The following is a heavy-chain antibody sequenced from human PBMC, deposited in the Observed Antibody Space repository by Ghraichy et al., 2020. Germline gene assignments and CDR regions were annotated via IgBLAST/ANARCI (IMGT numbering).Heavy chain of an antibody. CDR2: ISSTGGST. D-gene: IGHD2-2*01. CDR1: GFTFNNYG. J-gene: IGHJ4*02. Sequence: GGSLRLSCEASGFTFNNYGMTWVRQAPGKGLEWVSSISSTGGSTYYEDSVRGRCTVSRDNSKNTLYLQMNNLRVEDTAGDQCAKYLMPVGPPYCFDSWGQGPLVTVSS. V-gene: IGHV3-23*01. CDR3: AKYLMPVGPPYCFDS.